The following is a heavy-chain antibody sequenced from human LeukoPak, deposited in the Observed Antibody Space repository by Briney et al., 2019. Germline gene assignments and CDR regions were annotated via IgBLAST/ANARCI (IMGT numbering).Heavy chain of an antibody. D-gene: IGHD2-15*01. Sequence: GGSLRLSCAASGFTFSSYWMHWVRQAPGKGLEYVSAISSNGGSTYYADSVKGRFTISRDNSKNTLYLQMGSLRAEDMAVYYCARGYCSGGSCPLDYWGQGTLVTVSS. CDR2: ISSNGGST. V-gene: IGHV3-64*02. CDR1: GFTFSSYW. J-gene: IGHJ4*02. CDR3: ARGYCSGGSCPLDY.